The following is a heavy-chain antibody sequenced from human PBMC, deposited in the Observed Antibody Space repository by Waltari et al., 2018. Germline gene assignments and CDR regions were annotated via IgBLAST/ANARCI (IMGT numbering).Heavy chain of an antibody. CDR2: FDPEDGET. D-gene: IGHD6-13*01. Sequence: QVQLVQSGAEVKKPGASVKVSCKVSGYTFTELSMHWVRQAPRKGLEWMGGFDPEDGETIYAQKFQGRVTMTEDTSTDTAYMELSSLRSEDTAVYYCATLPYSSSWYINWGQGTLVTVSS. CDR3: ATLPYSSSWYIN. J-gene: IGHJ4*02. CDR1: GYTFTELS. V-gene: IGHV1-24*01.